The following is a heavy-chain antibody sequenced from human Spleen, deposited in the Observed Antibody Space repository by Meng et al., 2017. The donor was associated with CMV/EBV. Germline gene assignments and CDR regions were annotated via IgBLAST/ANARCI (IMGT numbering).Heavy chain of an antibody. V-gene: IGHV1-69*04. CDR2: IIPILGIA. CDR3: ARDRVDIVASYYGMDV. CDR1: TLTFSSYT. J-gene: IGHJ6*02. Sequence: SVNVSCKVSTLTFSSYTISWVRQAPGQGLEWMGRIIPILGIANYAQKFQGRVTITADKSTSTAYMELSSLRSEDTAVYYCARDRVDIVASYYGMDVWGQGTTVTVSS. D-gene: IGHD5-12*01.